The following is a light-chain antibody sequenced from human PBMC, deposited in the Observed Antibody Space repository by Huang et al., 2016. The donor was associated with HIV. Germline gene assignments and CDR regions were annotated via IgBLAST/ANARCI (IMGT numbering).Light chain of an antibody. V-gene: IGKV3-15*01. CDR2: GAY. J-gene: IGKJ1*01. CDR1: QSVVSN. Sequence: EIVMTQSPATLSVSPGERATLSCRASQSVVSNLAWYQQKPGQAPRLLIFGAYNRATGIACRFSGSGSGTEFTLSISSLQSEDSAIYYCQQYNNWPRTFGQGTKVEIK. CDR3: QQYNNWPRT.